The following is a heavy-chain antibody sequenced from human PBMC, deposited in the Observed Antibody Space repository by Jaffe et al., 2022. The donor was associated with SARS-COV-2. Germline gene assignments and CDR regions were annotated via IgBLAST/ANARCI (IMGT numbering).Heavy chain of an antibody. Sequence: EVQLVESGGGLVKPGGSLRLSCAASGFTFSNAWMSWVRQAPGKGLEWVGRIKSKTDGGTTDYAAPVKGRFTISRDDSKNTLYLQMNSLKTEDTAVYYCFRLRDSSGVENAFDIWGQGTMVTVSS. CDR3: FRLRDSSGVENAFDI. CDR2: IKSKTDGGTT. D-gene: IGHD3-22*01. CDR1: GFTFSNAW. V-gene: IGHV3-15*01. J-gene: IGHJ3*02.